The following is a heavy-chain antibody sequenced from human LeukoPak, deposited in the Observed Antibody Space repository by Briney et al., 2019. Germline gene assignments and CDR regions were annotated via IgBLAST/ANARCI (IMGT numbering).Heavy chain of an antibody. V-gene: IGHV1-2*06. D-gene: IGHD1-1*01. Sequence: ASVKVSCKASGYTFTGYYMHWVRQAPGQGLEWMGRINPNSGGTNYAQKFQGRVTMTGDTSISTAYMELSRLRSDDTAVYYCARGRSTTGTFFIYWGQGTLVTVSS. CDR3: ARGRSTTGTFFIY. CDR1: GYTFTGYY. CDR2: INPNSGGT. J-gene: IGHJ4*02.